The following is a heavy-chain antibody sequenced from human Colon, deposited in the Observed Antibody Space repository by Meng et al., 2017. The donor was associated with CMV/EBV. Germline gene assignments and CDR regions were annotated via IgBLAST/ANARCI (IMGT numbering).Heavy chain of an antibody. V-gene: IGHV4-34*01. CDR3: ARGGYCSSTSCYSSWCDP. Sequence: SETLSLTCAVYGGSFSGYYWSWIRQPPGKGLEWIGEINHSGSTNYNPSLKSRVTISLDTSKNQFSLKLSSVTAADTAAYYCARGGYCSSTSCYSSWCDPWGQGTLVTVSS. J-gene: IGHJ5*02. D-gene: IGHD2-2*02. CDR1: GGSFSGYY. CDR2: INHSGST.